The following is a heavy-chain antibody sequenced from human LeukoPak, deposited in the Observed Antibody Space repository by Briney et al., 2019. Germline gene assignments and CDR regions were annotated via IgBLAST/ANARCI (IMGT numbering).Heavy chain of an antibody. CDR1: GGSFSGYY. V-gene: IGHV4-34*01. CDR3: ARYRAYYYDSSGPGGP. CDR2: INHSGST. D-gene: IGHD3-22*01. Sequence: PSETLSLTCAVYGGSFSGYYWSWIRQPPGKGLEWVGEINHSGSTNYNPSLKSRVTISVDTSKNQSSLKLSSVTAADTAVYYCARYRAYYYDSSGPGGPWGQGTLVTVSS. J-gene: IGHJ5*02.